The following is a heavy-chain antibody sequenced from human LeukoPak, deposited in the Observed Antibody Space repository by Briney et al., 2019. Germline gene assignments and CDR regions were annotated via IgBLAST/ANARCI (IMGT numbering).Heavy chain of an antibody. CDR1: GFTFSSYG. D-gene: IGHD5-24*01. CDR3: AKSRYGYNFRYCYFDY. V-gene: IGHV3-30*18. J-gene: IGHJ4*02. CDR2: ISYDGSNK. Sequence: GRSLRLSCAASGFTFSSYGMHWVRQAPGKGLEWVAVISYDGSNKYYADSVKGRFTISRDNSKNTLYLQMNSLRAEDTAVYYCAKSRYGYNFRYCYFDYWGQGTLVTVSS.